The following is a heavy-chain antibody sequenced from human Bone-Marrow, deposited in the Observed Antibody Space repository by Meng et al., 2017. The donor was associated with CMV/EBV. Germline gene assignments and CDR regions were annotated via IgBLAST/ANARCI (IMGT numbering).Heavy chain of an antibody. CDR1: GFTVSNYG. CDR3: ARGPSYDFWGGNWLDP. Sequence: GFTVSNYGMNWVRLAPEKGLEWVSAITGNTGSTYYRDSVKGRFTISRDNSKTTLFLQMNSLKAEDTAVYYCARGPSYDFWGGNWLDPWGPGTLVTVSS. CDR2: ITGNTGST. J-gene: IGHJ5*02. D-gene: IGHD3-3*01. V-gene: IGHV3-23*01.